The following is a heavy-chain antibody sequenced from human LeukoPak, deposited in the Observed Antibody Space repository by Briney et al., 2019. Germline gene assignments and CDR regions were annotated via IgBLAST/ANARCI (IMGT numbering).Heavy chain of an antibody. D-gene: IGHD5/OR15-5a*01. CDR2: IYYSGST. J-gene: IGHJ4*02. Sequence: PSETLSLTCTVSGGSISSYYWSWIRQPPGKGLEWIGYIYYSGSTYYSPSLKSRVIISLDTSKNQFSLTLSSVTAADTAVYYCAKGNPFYDYWGQGTLVTVSS. V-gene: IGHV4-59*12. CDR3: AKGNPFYDY. CDR1: GGSISSYY.